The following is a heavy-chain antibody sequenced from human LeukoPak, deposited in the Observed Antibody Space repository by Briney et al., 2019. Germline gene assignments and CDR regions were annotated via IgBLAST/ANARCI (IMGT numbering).Heavy chain of an antibody. CDR1: GFTFSSYG. CDR2: IWYDGSNK. Sequence: PGGSLRLSCAASGFTFSSYGMHWVRQAPGKGLEWVAVIWYDGSNKYYADSVKSRFTISRDNSKNTLYLQMNSLRAEDTAVYYCARSHYYDSSGYPNWFDPWGQGTLVTVSS. CDR3: ARSHYYDSSGYPNWFDP. J-gene: IGHJ5*02. V-gene: IGHV3-33*01. D-gene: IGHD3-22*01.